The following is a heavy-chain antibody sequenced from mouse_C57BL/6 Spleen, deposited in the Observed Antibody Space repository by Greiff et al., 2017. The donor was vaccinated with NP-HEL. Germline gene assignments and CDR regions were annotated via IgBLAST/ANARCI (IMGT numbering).Heavy chain of an antibody. Sequence: EVKLVESGGGLVKPGGSLKLSCAASGFTFSSYAMSWVRQTPEKRLEWVATISDGGSYTYYTDNVKGRFTISRDNAKNNLYLQMSHLKSEDTAMYYCARDEDYYGSSYVGYYAMDDWGQGTSVTVAS. CDR3: ARDEDYYGSSYVGYYAMDD. J-gene: IGHJ4*01. V-gene: IGHV5-4*01. D-gene: IGHD1-1*01. CDR1: GFTFSSYA. CDR2: ISDGGSYT.